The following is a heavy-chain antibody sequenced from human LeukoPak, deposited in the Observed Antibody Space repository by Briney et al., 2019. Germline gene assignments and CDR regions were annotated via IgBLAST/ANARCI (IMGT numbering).Heavy chain of an antibody. CDR1: GGSISNSSYY. J-gene: IGHJ3*02. Sequence: SETLSLTCTVSGGSISNSSYYWGWIRQPPGKGLEWIGSIYYSGSTYYNPSLKSRVTISVDTSKNQFSLKLSSVTAADTAVYYCARDLGEGAFDIWGQGTMVTVSS. V-gene: IGHV4-39*07. D-gene: IGHD3-16*01. CDR2: IYYSGST. CDR3: ARDLGEGAFDI.